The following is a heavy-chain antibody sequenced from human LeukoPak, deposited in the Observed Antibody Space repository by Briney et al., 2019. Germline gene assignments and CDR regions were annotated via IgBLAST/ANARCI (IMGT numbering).Heavy chain of an antibody. CDR2: TNTDTGNP. V-gene: IGHV7-4-1*02. CDR3: ARDLTLLRRYLVKGLDY. CDR1: GYIFTNYA. J-gene: IGHJ4*02. Sequence: ASVKVSCKASGYIFTNYALHWVRQAPGQGLEWMGWTNTDTGNPTYAQGFRGRFVLSLDTSVSTAYLQISSLKAEDTAVYYCARDLTLLRRYLVKGLDYWGQGTLVTVSS. D-gene: IGHD4-23*01.